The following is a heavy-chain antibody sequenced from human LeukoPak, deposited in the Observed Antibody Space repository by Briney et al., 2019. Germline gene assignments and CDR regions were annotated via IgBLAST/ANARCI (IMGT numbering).Heavy chain of an antibody. CDR2: ISGSGGST. Sequence: GGSLRLSCAASGFTFSSYAMSWVRQAPGKGLEWVSAISGSGGSTYYADSEKGRFTISRDNARNSLYLQMNSLRAEDTAVYYCASTRSTSDWYTRGFEYWGQGTLVTVSS. CDR3: ASTRSTSDWYTRGFEY. CDR1: GFTFSSYA. J-gene: IGHJ4*02. V-gene: IGHV3-23*01. D-gene: IGHD6-19*01.